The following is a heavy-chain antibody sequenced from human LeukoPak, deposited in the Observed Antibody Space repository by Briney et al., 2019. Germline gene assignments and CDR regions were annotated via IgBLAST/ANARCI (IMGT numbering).Heavy chain of an antibody. D-gene: IGHD3-10*01. CDR3: AKDTRGSGSYYHRRGYFDY. CDR2: ISYDGSNK. CDR1: GFTFSSYG. Sequence: PGRSLRLSCAASGFTFSSYGMHWVRQAPGKGLEWVAVISYDGSNKYYADSVKGRFTISRDNSKNTLYLQMSSLRAEDTAVYYCAKDTRGSGSYYHRRGYFDYWGQGTLVTVSS. J-gene: IGHJ4*02. V-gene: IGHV3-30*18.